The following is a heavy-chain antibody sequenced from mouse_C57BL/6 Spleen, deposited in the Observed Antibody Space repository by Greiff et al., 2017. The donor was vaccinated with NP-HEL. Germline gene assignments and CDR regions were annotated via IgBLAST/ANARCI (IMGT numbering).Heavy chain of an antibody. CDR3: ARRAYYGSSFYWYFDV. J-gene: IGHJ1*03. D-gene: IGHD1-1*01. CDR1: GFTFSSYT. V-gene: IGHV5-9*01. Sequence: EVQRVESGGGLVKPGGSLKLSCAASGFTFSSYTMSWVRQTPEKRLEWVATISGGGGNTYYPDSVKGRFTISRDNAKNTLYLQMSSLRSEDTALYYCARRAYYGSSFYWYFDVWGTGTTVTVSS. CDR2: ISGGGGNT.